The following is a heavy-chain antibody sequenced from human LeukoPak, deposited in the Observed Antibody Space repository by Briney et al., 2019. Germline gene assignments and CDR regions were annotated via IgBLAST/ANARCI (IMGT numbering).Heavy chain of an antibody. CDR2: IKEDGSEK. CDR1: GFTFNTYW. Sequence: GGSLRLSCAASGFTFNTYWMTWVRQAPGKGLEWVANIKEDGSEKYYVDSVKGRFTISRDNAKNSLYLQMNTLRAEDTAVYHCTRDTGCSGGTCYSFYDSWGQGTLVTVSS. V-gene: IGHV3-7*01. J-gene: IGHJ4*02. CDR3: TRDTGCSGGTCYSFYDS. D-gene: IGHD2-15*01.